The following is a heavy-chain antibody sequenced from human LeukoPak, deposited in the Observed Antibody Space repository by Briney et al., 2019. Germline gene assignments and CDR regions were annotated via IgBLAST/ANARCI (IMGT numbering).Heavy chain of an antibody. D-gene: IGHD4-23*01. CDR1: GGTFSSYA. CDR2: IIPILGIA. Sequence: GASVKVSCKASGGTFSSYAISWVRQAPGQGLEWMGRIIPILGIANYAQKFQGRVTITADKSTSTAYMELSSLRSEDTAVYYCARLGAAGGNSEGGYYYYGMDVWGQGTTVTVSS. CDR3: ARLGAAGGNSEGGYYYYGMDV. J-gene: IGHJ6*02. V-gene: IGHV1-69*04.